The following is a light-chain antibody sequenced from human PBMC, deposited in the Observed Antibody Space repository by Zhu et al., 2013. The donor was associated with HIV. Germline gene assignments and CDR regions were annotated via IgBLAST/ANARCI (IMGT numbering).Light chain of an antibody. CDR1: QSISSY. CDR2: AAS. Sequence: DIQMTQSPSSLSASVGDRVTITCRASQSISSYLNWYQQKPGKAPNLLIYAASTLQNGVSSRFSGSGSGTDFTLTISSLQPEDFATYYCQQSYSALTFGGGTKVQIK. V-gene: IGKV1-39*01. J-gene: IGKJ4*01. CDR3: QQSYSALT.